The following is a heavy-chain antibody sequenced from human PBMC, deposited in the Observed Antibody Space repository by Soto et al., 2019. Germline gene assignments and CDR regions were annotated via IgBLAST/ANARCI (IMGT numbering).Heavy chain of an antibody. CDR1: GFTFSRNA. D-gene: IGHD2-2*01. Sequence: GSLRLSCAASGFTFSRNAMSWVRQAPGKGLEWVSGISGGGGATYYADSVKGRFTISRDNSKNTLYLQMNSLRAEDTAVYYCARDAPTYCSSTSCRYWYFDLWGRGTLVTVSS. CDR3: ARDAPTYCSSTSCRYWYFDL. V-gene: IGHV3-23*01. CDR2: ISGGGGAT. J-gene: IGHJ2*01.